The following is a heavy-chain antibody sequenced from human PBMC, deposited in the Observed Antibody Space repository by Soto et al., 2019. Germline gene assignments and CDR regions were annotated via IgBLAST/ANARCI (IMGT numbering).Heavy chain of an antibody. Sequence: SETLSLTCAVYGGSFSRYYWSWIRQPPGKGLEWIGEINHSGSTHYNPSLKSRVNISVDTSKNQFSLKLSSVTAADTAVYYCGIYYYDSSGYYSENAFDIWGQGTMVTVSS. D-gene: IGHD3-22*01. J-gene: IGHJ3*02. V-gene: IGHV4-34*01. CDR3: GIYYYDSSGYYSENAFDI. CDR1: GGSFSRYY. CDR2: INHSGST.